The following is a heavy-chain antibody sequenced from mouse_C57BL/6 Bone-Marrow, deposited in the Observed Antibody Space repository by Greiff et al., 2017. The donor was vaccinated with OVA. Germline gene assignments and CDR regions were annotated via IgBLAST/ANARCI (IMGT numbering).Heavy chain of an antibody. CDR2: IDPENGDT. J-gene: IGHJ3*01. Sequence: EVQLHQSGAELVRPGASVKLSCPSSGFNFKDAYMHWVKQRPEQGLEWIGWIDPENGDTEYASKFQGKATITADTSSNTAYLQLSSLTSEDTAVYYCTTPFAYWGQGTLVTVSA. CDR1: GFNFKDAY. V-gene: IGHV14-4*01. CDR3: TTPFAY.